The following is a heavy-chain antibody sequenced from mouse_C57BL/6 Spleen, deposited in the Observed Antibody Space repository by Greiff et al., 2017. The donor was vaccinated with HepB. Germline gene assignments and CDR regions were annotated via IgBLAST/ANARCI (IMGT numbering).Heavy chain of an antibody. V-gene: IGHV5-4*01. CDR1: GFTFSSYA. Sequence: EVMLVESGGGLVKPGGSLKLSCAASGFTFSSYAMSWVRQTPEKRLEWVATISDGGSYTYYPDNVKGRFTISRDNAKNNLYLQMSHLKSEDTAMYYCAREDDYDPTWFAYWGQGTLVTVSA. D-gene: IGHD2-4*01. CDR3: AREDDYDPTWFAY. CDR2: ISDGGSYT. J-gene: IGHJ3*01.